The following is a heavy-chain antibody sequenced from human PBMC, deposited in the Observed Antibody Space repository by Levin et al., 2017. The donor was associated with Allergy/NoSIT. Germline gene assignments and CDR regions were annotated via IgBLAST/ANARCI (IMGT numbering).Heavy chain of an antibody. V-gene: IGHV3-73*01. CDR1: GFSFRGSP. Sequence: ASVKVSCVASGFSFRGSPVHWVRQASGKGLEWVGRIRSEANSYATAYAASVKGRFTISRDDSKDTSYLQMNSLKTEDTAVYYCTTFQADYKDYWGQGTLVTVSS. J-gene: IGHJ4*02. D-gene: IGHD3-16*01. CDR3: TTFQADYKDY. CDR2: IRSEANSYAT.